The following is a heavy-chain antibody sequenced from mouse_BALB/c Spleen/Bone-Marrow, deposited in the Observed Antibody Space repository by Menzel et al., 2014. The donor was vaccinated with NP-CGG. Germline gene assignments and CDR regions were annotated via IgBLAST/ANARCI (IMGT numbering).Heavy chain of an antibody. CDR1: GYTFTSYW. CDR3: ARSHY. V-gene: IGHV1-61*01. CDR2: IDPSDSET. J-gene: IGHJ2*01. Sequence: LQQSGVELVRPGTPVKLSCKASGYTFTSYWMNWVKQRPGRGLEWIGRIDPSDSETHYNQKFKDKATLTVDKSSSTAYIQLSSLTSEDSAVYYCARSHYRSQGTTRTVSS.